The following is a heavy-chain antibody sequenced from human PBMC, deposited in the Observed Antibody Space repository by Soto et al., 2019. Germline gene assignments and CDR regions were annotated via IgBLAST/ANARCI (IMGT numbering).Heavy chain of an antibody. CDR1: GYTFTIYG. CDR2: ISVDNDKR. Sequence: QVELVQSGGEVKKPGASVTVSCKASGYTFTIYGIAWVRQVPGQGLEWMGWISVDNDKRNYAQKFQGRVTMTADTSTSTAYLSLSNLRSDDTAVYFCARRGASIFDSWGQGTLVTVSS. CDR3: ARRGASIFDS. J-gene: IGHJ4*02. D-gene: IGHD6-6*01. V-gene: IGHV1-18*01.